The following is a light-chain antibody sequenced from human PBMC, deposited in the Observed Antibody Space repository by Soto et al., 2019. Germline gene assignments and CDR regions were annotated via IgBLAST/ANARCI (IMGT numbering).Light chain of an antibody. CDR3: QQYNNWPPWT. CDR2: GAS. CDR1: QSVSTS. J-gene: IGKJ1*01. Sequence: EIVMTQSPATLSVSPGERATLSCRASQSVSTSLAWYQQKPGQAPRLLIYGASTRATGIPARFSGSGSGTELTLTISSLQSEDFAVYYCQQYNNWPPWTFRQGTKVDIK. V-gene: IGKV3-15*01.